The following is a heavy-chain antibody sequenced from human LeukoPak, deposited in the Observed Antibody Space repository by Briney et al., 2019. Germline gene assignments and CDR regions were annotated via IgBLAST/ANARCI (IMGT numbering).Heavy chain of an antibody. CDR2: INPNSGGT. D-gene: IGHD2-21*02. J-gene: IGHJ5*02. Sequence: ASVKVSCKASGYTFIGYYIHWVRQAPGQGLEWMGWINPNSGGTNYAQKFQGRVTVTRDTSISTAYMELSRLRSDDTAVYYCARDRVTLTTFQYDWFDPWGQGTLVIVSS. CDR1: GYTFIGYY. CDR3: ARDRVTLTTFQYDWFDP. V-gene: IGHV1-2*02.